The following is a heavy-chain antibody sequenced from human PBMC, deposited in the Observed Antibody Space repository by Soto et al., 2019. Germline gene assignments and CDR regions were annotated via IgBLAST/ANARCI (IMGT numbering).Heavy chain of an antibody. V-gene: IGHV4-59*02. CDR2: VYYSGST. J-gene: IGHJ4*02. Sequence: SETLSLTCTVTGDSVNSYYWSWMRQPPGKGLECMGYVYYSGSTNYNPSLKSRVTISVDTSKNQISLRLKSVTAADTAVYYCARAETSGIYYFDYWGQGRLVTVSS. CDR3: ARAETSGIYYFDY. D-gene: IGHD6-13*01. CDR1: GDSVNSYY.